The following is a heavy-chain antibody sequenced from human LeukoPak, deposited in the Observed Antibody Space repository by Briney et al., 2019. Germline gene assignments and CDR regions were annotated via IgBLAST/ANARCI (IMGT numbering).Heavy chain of an antibody. J-gene: IGHJ4*02. CDR3: ARLKIHDYGDYLDY. CDR1: GGSISSYY. V-gene: IGHV4-59*08. CDR2: INYSGST. Sequence: SETLSLTCTVSGGSISSYYWSWIRQPPGKGLEWIGYINYSGSTNYNPSLKSRVTISVDTSKNQFSLKLSSVTAADAAVYYCARLKIHDYGDYLDYWGQGTLVTVSS. D-gene: IGHD4-17*01.